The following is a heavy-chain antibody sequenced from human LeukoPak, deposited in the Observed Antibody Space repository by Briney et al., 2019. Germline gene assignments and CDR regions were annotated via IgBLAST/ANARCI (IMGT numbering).Heavy chain of an antibody. V-gene: IGHV4-38-2*02. CDR3: AREEQSVGPYFDY. J-gene: IGHJ4*02. CDR2: IYHSGST. Sequence: PSETLSLTCTVSGYSISSGYYWGWIRQPPGKGLEWIGSIYHSGSTYYNPSLKSRVTISVDTSKNQFSLRLNSVTAADTALYFCAREEQSVGPYFDYWGQGILVTVSS. D-gene: IGHD3-10*01. CDR1: GYSISSGYY.